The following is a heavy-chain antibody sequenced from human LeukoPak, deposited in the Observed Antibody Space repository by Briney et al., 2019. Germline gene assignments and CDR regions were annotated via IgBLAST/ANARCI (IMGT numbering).Heavy chain of an antibody. J-gene: IGHJ4*02. CDR1: GYTFTSYA. CDR2: INAGNGNT. D-gene: IGHD6-13*01. Sequence: ASVKVSCKASGYTFTSYAMHWVRQAPGQRLEWMGWINAGNGNTKYSQKFQGRVTITRDTSASTAYMELSSLRSEDTAVYYCARAQGIAAAGTLNWGQGTLVIVSS. CDR3: ARAQGIAAAGTLN. V-gene: IGHV1-3*01.